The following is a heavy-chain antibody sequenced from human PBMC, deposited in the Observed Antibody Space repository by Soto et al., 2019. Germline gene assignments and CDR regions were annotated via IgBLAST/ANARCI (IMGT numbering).Heavy chain of an antibody. CDR1: GGSFSGYY. Sequence: QAQLQQWGAGLLKPSETLSLTCAVYGGSFSGYYWSWIRQPPGKGLEWIGEINHSVSTKYNPSLKNRVTIQVDTSKNQFSLTLSSVTAADTAVYYCARGRYDTLTGYYTADGAENNFDYWGQGTLVTVSS. CDR2: INHSVST. J-gene: IGHJ4*02. CDR3: ARGRYDTLTGYYTADGAENNFDY. D-gene: IGHD3-9*01. V-gene: IGHV4-34*01.